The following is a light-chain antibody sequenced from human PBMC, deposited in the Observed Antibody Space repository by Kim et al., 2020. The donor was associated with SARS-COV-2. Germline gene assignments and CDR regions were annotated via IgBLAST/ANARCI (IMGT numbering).Light chain of an antibody. CDR3: QVWDSSTGV. CDR2: RDN. V-gene: IGLV3-9*01. Sequence: SYELTQPLSVSVALGQTARITCGGNNIGSKNVHWYKQKPGQAPVLVIYRDNNRPSGIPERFSGSNSGNTATLTISRAQAGDEADYYCQVWDSSTGVFGGGTQLTVL. CDR1: NIGSKN. J-gene: IGLJ3*02.